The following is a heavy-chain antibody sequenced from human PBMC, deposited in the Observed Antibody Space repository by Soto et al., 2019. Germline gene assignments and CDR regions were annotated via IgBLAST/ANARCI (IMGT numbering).Heavy chain of an antibody. CDR2: IYYSGST. V-gene: IGHV4-59*01. J-gene: IGHJ5*02. Sequence: SETLSLTCTVSGGSISSYYWSWIRQPPGKGLEWIGYIYYSGSTNYNPSLKSRVTISVDTSKNQFSLKLSSVTAADTAVYYCARSSWNANTNCFDPWGQGTLVTVSS. CDR1: GGSISSYY. D-gene: IGHD1-1*01. CDR3: ARSSWNANTNCFDP.